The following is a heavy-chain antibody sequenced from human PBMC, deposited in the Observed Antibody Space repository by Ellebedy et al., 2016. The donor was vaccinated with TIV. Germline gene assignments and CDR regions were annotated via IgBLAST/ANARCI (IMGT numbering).Heavy chain of an antibody. V-gene: IGHV1-18*01. Sequence: AASVKVSCKASGYTFTSYGISWVRQAPGQGLEWMGWISAYNGNTNYAQKLQGRVTMTTDTSTSTAYMELSSLRSEDTAVYYCARGPGFGELLRVPKDYWGQGTLVTVSS. D-gene: IGHD3-10*01. CDR3: ARGPGFGELLRVPKDY. CDR1: GYTFTSYG. CDR2: ISAYNGNT. J-gene: IGHJ4*02.